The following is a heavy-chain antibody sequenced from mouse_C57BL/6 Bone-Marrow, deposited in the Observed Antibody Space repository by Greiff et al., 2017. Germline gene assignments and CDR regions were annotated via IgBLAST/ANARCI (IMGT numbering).Heavy chain of an antibody. CDR2: IDPADSDT. CDR3: ARYYGGRVEFDY. D-gene: IGHD1-1*01. Sequence: QVQLQQPGAELVKPGASVKLSCKASGYTFTSYWMQWVKQRPGQGLEWIGEIDPADSDTNYNQKFKGKATVTVDTSSSTAYMQLSSLTSEDAAVCYCARYYGGRVEFDYWGQGTTLTVSA. V-gene: IGHV1-50*01. J-gene: IGHJ2*01. CDR1: GYTFTSYW.